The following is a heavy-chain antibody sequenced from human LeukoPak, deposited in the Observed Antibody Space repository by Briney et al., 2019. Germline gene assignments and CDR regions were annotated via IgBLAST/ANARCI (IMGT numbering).Heavy chain of an antibody. D-gene: IGHD5-12*01. CDR2: IHNDGTMG. V-gene: IGHV3-30*02. CDR1: GFTFSRLG. Sequence: GGSLRLSCATSGFTFSRLGMQWVRQAPGKGLEWVAVIHNDGTMGQYADSVKGRFTVSKDFSRNTLHLQMHSLRDDDTAVYYCAKEGDEFRGYLDVWGKGTTVTVSS. CDR3: AKEGDEFRGYLDV. J-gene: IGHJ6*04.